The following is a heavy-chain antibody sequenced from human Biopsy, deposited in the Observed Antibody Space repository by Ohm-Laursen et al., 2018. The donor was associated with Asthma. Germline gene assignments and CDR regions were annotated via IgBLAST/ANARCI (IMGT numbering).Heavy chain of an antibody. CDR3: ARAVDYSHYYGIDV. CDR2: ISVYNGNT. V-gene: IGHV1-18*01. CDR1: GYTFNSAG. J-gene: IGHJ6*02. D-gene: IGHD3-10*01. Sequence: SVKISCKTSGYTFNSAGITWVRQAPGQGLEWMGWISVYNGNTKVAQKLQDRVTMITDTSTSTAYMELRSLRSDDTAVYFCARAVDYSHYYGIDVWGQGTTVTVS.